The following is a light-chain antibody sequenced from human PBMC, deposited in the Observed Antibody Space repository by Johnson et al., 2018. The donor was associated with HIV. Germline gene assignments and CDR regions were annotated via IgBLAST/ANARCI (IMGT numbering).Light chain of an antibody. J-gene: IGLJ1*01. V-gene: IGLV1-51*02. CDR3: GKGDSGLTANFV. Sequence: QSVLTQPPSVSAAPGQKVTISCSGSSSNIGRILVSWNRQFPGKPPKSPVTKDKNQPSDIPNRFPGSSLGTSAPLVFPGLNTGTAPNYYCGKGDSGLTANFVLGSGTNVTVL. CDR1: SSNIGRIL. CDR2: KDK.